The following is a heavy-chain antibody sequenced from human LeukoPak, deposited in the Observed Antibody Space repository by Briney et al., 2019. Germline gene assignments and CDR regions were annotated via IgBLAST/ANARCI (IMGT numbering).Heavy chain of an antibody. CDR3: ARDVGEYCSSVSCYASDY. J-gene: IGHJ4*02. CDR1: GYTFTGYY. V-gene: IGHV1-2*02. Sequence: VASVTVSCKASGYTFTGYYLHWVRQAPGQGLEWMGWIHPNSGGTNYAQKFQGRVTMTRDTSISTAYLDLSRLRSDDTAVYYCARDVGEYCSSVSCYASDYWGQGTLVTVSS. CDR2: IHPNSGGT. D-gene: IGHD2-2*01.